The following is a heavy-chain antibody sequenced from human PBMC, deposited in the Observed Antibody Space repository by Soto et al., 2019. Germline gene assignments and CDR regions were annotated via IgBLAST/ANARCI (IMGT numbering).Heavy chain of an antibody. D-gene: IGHD2-2*01. CDR3: ANDIIVIPGAKGLDY. J-gene: IGHJ4*02. V-gene: IGHV1-24*01. Sequence: DSLRVSYKVSGYTLTDLYMHWVRKAPGKGLEWMGGFDPEDGETIYAQKFQGRVTMTEDTSTSTVYMELSSLRSEDTAVYYCANDIIVIPGAKGLDYWGQGALVTVSS. CDR1: GYTLTDLY. CDR2: FDPEDGET.